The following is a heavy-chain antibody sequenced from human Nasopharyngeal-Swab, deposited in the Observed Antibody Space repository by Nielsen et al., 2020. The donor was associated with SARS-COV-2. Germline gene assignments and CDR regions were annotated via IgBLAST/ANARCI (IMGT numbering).Heavy chain of an antibody. CDR2: ISGSGDTT. D-gene: IGHD3-22*01. J-gene: IGHJ4*02. Sequence: GESLKISCAASGFTFSSYAMSWVRRAPGKGLEWVSIISGSGDTTYYADSVNDRFTISRDNSKNTLYLQMNSLRVEDTAVYYCARYDDYYDSSGYAYWGQGTLVTVSS. CDR3: ARYDDYYDSSGYAY. CDR1: GFTFSSYA. V-gene: IGHV3-23*01.